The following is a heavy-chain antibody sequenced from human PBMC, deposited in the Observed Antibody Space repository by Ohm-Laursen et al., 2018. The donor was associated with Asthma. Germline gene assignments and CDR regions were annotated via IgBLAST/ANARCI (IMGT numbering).Heavy chain of an antibody. CDR2: ISYDGSNK. Sequence: SLRLSCAASGFTFSSYAMHWVRQAPGKGLEWVAVISYDGSNKYYADSVKGRFTISRDNSKNTLYLQMNSLRAEDTAVYYCARDWEDSSGYYYHSPTGGLDYWGQGTLVTVSS. D-gene: IGHD3-22*01. V-gene: IGHV3-30-3*01. CDR3: ARDWEDSSGYYYHSPTGGLDY. CDR1: GFTFSSYA. J-gene: IGHJ4*02.